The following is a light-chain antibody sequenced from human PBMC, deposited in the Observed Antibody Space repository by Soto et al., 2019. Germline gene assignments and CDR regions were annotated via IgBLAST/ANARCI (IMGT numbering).Light chain of an antibody. CDR3: QQYGSSRWT. CDR1: QSVSSSY. CDR2: GAS. V-gene: IGKV3-20*01. Sequence: EIVLTQSPGTLSLSPGEGATLSCRASQSVSSSYLAWYQQNRGQAPRLLIYGASTRATGTPDRFSGSGSGTDFTLTITRREPEDFAVYYCQQYGSSRWTFGQGTKVEIK. J-gene: IGKJ1*01.